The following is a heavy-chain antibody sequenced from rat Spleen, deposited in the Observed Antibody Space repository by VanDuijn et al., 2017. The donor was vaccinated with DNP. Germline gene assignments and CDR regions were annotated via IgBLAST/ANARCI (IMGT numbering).Heavy chain of an antibody. V-gene: IGHV5-17*01. Sequence: EVQLVESGGGLVQPGNSLKLSCAASGFTFGDYAMAWVRQSPKKGLEWVTTLSYDGSRVYYRDSVKGRFTISRENVKTTLYLQMDSLRSEDTATYYCARHGRRVFDYWGQGVMVTVSS. CDR2: LSYDGSRV. D-gene: IGHD1-11*01. J-gene: IGHJ2*01. CDR3: ARHGRRVFDY. CDR1: GFTFGDYA.